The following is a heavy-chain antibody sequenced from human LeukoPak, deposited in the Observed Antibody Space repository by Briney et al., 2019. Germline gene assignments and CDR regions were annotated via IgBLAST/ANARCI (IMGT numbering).Heavy chain of an antibody. V-gene: IGHV3-9*01. Sequence: GGSLRLSCAASGFTFDDYAMHWVRQAPGKGLEWVSGISWNSGSIGYADSVKGRFTISRDNAKNSLYLQMNSLRAEDTALYYCAKDMALGHIAAAEDWGQGTLVTVSS. CDR2: ISWNSGSI. CDR3: AKDMALGHIAAAED. D-gene: IGHD6-13*01. CDR1: GFTFDDYA. J-gene: IGHJ4*02.